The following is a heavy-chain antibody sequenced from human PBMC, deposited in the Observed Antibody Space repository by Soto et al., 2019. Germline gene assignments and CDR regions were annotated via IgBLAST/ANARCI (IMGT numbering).Heavy chain of an antibody. J-gene: IGHJ4*02. CDR3: ARAGYDILTGYSSQFDY. V-gene: IGHV1-2*04. D-gene: IGHD3-9*01. CDR1: GYTFTGYY. Sequence: ASVKVSCKASGYTFTGYYMHWVRQAPGQGLEWMGWINPNSGGTNYAQKFQGWVTMTRDTSISTAYMELSRLRSDDTAVHYCARAGYDILTGYSSQFDYWGQGTLVTVSS. CDR2: INPNSGGT.